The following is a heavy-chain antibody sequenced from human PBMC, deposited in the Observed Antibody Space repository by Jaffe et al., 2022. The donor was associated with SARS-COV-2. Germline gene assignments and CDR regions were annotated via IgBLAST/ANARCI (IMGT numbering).Heavy chain of an antibody. D-gene: IGHD3-22*01. Sequence: QVQLQESGPGLVKPSQTLSLTCTVSGGSISSGSYYWSWIRQPAGKGLEWIGRIYTSGSTNYNPSLKSRVTISVDTSKNQFSLKLSSVTAADTAVYYCAREPFYYDSSGTFNWFDPWGQGTLVTVSS. CDR1: GGSISSGSYY. J-gene: IGHJ5*02. CDR2: IYTSGST. V-gene: IGHV4-61*02. CDR3: AREPFYYDSSGTFNWFDP.